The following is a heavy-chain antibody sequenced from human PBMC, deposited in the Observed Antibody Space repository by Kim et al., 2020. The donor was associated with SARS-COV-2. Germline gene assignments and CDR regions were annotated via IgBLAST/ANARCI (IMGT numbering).Heavy chain of an antibody. D-gene: IGHD3-22*01. CDR1: GFTVSSNY. V-gene: IGHV3-53*04. Sequence: GGSLRLSCAASGFTVSSNYMSWVRQAPGKGLEWVSVIYSGGSTYYADSVKGRFTISRHNSKNTLYFQMNSLRAEDTAVYYCAREGDVYDSSGYYYDSAWYFDLWGRGTLVTVSS. CDR2: IYSGGST. J-gene: IGHJ2*01. CDR3: AREGDVYDSSGYYYDSAWYFDL.